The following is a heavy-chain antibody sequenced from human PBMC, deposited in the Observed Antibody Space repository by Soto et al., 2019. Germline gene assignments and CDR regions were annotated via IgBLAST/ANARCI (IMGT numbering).Heavy chain of an antibody. J-gene: IGHJ4*02. CDR1: GFTFSSYG. CDR2: IWYDGSNK. Sequence: PGGSLRLSCAASGFTFSSYGMHWVRQAPGKGLEWVAVIWYDGSNKYYADSVKGRFTISRDNSKNTLYLQMNSLRAEDTAVYYCARVLSPYYDILTGSPFGYWGQGTLVTVSS. V-gene: IGHV3-33*01. CDR3: ARVLSPYYDILTGSPFGY. D-gene: IGHD3-9*01.